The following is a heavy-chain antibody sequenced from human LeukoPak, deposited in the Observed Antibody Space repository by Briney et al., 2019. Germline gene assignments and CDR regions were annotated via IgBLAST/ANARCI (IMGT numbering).Heavy chain of an antibody. D-gene: IGHD3-22*01. CDR2: MNPNSGNT. Sequence: VKVSCKASGYTFTSYGISWVRQAPGQGLEWMGWMNPNSGNTGYAQKFQGRVTMTRNTSISTAYMELSSLRSEDTAVYYCAFHPTMMGMDVWGQGTTVTVSS. V-gene: IGHV1-8*02. J-gene: IGHJ6*02. CDR3: AFHPTMMGMDV. CDR1: GYTFTSYG.